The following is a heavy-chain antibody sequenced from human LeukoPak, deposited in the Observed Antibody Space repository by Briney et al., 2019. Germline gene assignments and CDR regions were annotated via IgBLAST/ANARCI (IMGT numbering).Heavy chain of an antibody. D-gene: IGHD3-22*01. CDR1: GFTFSSYS. J-gene: IGHJ4*02. CDR2: ISSSSSYI. Sequence: GGSLRLSCAASGFTFSSYSMNWVRQAPGKGLEWVSSISSSSSYIYYADSVKGRFTISRDNAKNSLYLQMNSLRAEDTAVYYCARVYYDSSGYYHLDYWGQGTLVTVSS. V-gene: IGHV3-21*01. CDR3: ARVYYDSSGYYHLDY.